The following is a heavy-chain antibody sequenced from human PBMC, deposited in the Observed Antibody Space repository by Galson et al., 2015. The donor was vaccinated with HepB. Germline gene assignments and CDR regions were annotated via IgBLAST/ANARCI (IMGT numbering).Heavy chain of an antibody. Sequence: SCKASGYTFTGYYMHWVRQAPGQGLEWMGRINPNSGGTNYAQKFQGRVTMTTDISTSTAYMELRSLRSDDTAVYYCARGALVVVVGATQNNWFDPWAREPWSPSPQ. CDR2: INPNSGGT. V-gene: IGHV1-2*06. D-gene: IGHD2-15*01. CDR1: GYTFTGYY. CDR3: ARGALVVVVGATQNNWFDP. J-gene: IGHJ5*02.